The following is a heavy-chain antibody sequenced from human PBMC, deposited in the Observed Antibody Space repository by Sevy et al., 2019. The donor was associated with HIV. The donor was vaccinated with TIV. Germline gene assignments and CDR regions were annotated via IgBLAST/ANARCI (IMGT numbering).Heavy chain of an antibody. CDR2: IKSDGSDK. D-gene: IGHD4-17*01. CDR3: ARYGGYIDH. V-gene: IGHV3-7*01. CDR1: GFTFSIYY. J-gene: IGHJ4*01. Sequence: GGSLRLSCAASGFTFSIYYMTWARQAPGKGLEWVANIKSDGSDKYYVDSVKGRFTISRDNAKNSLYLQMNSLTAEDTAVYYCARYGGYIDHWSHGTLVTVSS.